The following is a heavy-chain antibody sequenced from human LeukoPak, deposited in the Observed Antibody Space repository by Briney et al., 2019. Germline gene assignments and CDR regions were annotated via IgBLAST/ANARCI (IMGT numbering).Heavy chain of an antibody. J-gene: IGHJ6*03. CDR2: INWNGGST. CDR1: GFTFSTYA. V-gene: IGHV3-20*04. CDR3: ARVSPYYMDV. Sequence: GGSLRLSCAASGFTFSTYAMSWVRQAPGKGLEWVSGINWNGGSTGYADSVKGRFTISRDNAENSLYLQMNSLRAEDTALYYCARVSPYYMDVWGKGTTVTVSS.